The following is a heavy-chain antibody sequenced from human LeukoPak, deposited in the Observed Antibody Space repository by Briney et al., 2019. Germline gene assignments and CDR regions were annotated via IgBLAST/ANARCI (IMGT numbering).Heavy chain of an antibody. J-gene: IGHJ5*02. D-gene: IGHD3-10*01. CDR1: GYTFTRYY. CDR3: ATSFRAVNWFDP. Sequence: ASVKVSCKASGYTFTRYYMNWVRQAPGQGLEWMGIINPSGGSTNYAQKFQGRVTMTRDTSTSTIYMEVSSLRSEDTAVYYCATSFRAVNWFDPWGQGTLVTISS. V-gene: IGHV1-46*01. CDR2: INPSGGST.